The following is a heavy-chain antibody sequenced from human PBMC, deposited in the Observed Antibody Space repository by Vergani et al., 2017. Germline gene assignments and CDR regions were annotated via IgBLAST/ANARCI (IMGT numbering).Heavy chain of an antibody. D-gene: IGHD2-15*01. V-gene: IGHV3-66*02. Sequence: VELLESGGGLAQPGGSLRVSCSASGFRVTTYYMSWVRQAPGKGLEWVSVIKSDGRTSYAESVRGRFTISRDTSRNAVYLQMNILRVEDTGVYYCTRSACSGTTCYGHYFDLWGHEILVTVSS. CDR3: TRSACSGTTCYGHYFDL. CDR1: GFRVTTYY. CDR2: IKSDGRT. J-gene: IGHJ4*01.